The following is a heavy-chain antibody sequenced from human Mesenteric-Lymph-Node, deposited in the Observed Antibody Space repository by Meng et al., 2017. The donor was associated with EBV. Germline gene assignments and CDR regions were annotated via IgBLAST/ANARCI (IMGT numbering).Heavy chain of an antibody. CDR3: ARVYFVKLGTIAAAVTFDY. Sequence: VPLQQWGAGPLQPSETPSPPCAVYGGSFSGYYWSWIRQPPGKGLEWIGEINHSGSTNYNPSLKSRVTISVDTSKNQFSLKLSSVTAADTAVYYCARVYFVKLGTIAAAVTFDYWGQGTLVTVSS. CDR2: INHSGST. CDR1: GGSFSGYY. V-gene: IGHV4-34*01. D-gene: IGHD6-13*01. J-gene: IGHJ4*02.